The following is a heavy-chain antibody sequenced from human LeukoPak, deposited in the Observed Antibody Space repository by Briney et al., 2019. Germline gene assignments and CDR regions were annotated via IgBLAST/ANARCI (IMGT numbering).Heavy chain of an antibody. J-gene: IGHJ4*01. D-gene: IGHD6-13*01. CDR2: INHSGST. Sequence: KPSETLSLTCAVSGGSFSGYYWSWIRQPPGKGLEWIGEINHSGSTNYNPSLKSRVTISVDTSKNQFSLKLSSVTAADTAVYYCARVSVRQKISSQQPGDFDDWGQGTLVTVSS. CDR3: ARVSVRQKISSQQPGDFDD. V-gene: IGHV4-34*01. CDR1: GGSFSGYY.